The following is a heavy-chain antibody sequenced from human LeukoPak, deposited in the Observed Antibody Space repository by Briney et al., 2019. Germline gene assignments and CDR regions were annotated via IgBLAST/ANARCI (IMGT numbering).Heavy chain of an antibody. CDR3: ARVRRDIVVVPADSFDI. CDR2: IYYSGST. J-gene: IGHJ3*02. CDR1: SCSMCSYY. Sequence: PSVTLSLKCTVSSCSMCSYYWRWLRQPPGKGLEGIGYIYYSGSTNYDYSLKSRVTISVDTCKNQFSVKLSSVTAADTAVDDCARVRRDIVVVPADSFDIWGQGTMVTVSS. D-gene: IGHD2-2*01. V-gene: IGHV4-59*01.